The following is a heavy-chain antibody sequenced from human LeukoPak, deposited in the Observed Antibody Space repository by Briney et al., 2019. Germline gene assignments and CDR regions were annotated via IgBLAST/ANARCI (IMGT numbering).Heavy chain of an antibody. CDR1: GDSVSSNSAA. CDR2: TYYRSKWYN. CDR3: ARDRAAARGVYYYYGMDV. J-gene: IGHJ6*02. Sequence: SQTLSLTCAISGDSVSSNSAAWNWIRQSPSRGLEWLGRTYYRSKWYNDYAVSVKSRITIDPDTSKNQFSLQLNSVTPEDTAVYYCARDRAAARGVYYYYGMDVWGQGTTVTVS. D-gene: IGHD6-6*01. V-gene: IGHV6-1*01.